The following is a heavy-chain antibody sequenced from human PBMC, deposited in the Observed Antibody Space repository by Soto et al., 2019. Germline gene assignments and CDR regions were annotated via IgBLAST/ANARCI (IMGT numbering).Heavy chain of an antibody. CDR3: TTDPLTYYYDSSGYPDAFDI. J-gene: IGHJ3*02. D-gene: IGHD3-22*01. CDR2: ISSSGTYI. V-gene: IGHV3-21*03. CDR1: GFPFSSFG. Sequence: GGSLRLSCAASGFPFSSFGLNWVRQAPGKGLEWVSSISSSGTYIFYAAPVKGRFTVSRDDSKNTVYLQMNSLKTEDTAVYYCTTDPLTYYYDSSGYPDAFDIWRQGTMVTVSS.